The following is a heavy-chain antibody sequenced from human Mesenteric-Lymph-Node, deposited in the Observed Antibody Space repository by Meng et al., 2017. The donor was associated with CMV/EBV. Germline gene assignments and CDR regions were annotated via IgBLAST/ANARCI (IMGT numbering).Heavy chain of an antibody. Sequence: ASVKVSCKASDYIFTKYGMTWMRQAPGQGLEWMGWINPNSGGTNYAQKFQGRVTMTRDTSISTAYMELSRLRSDDTAVYYCARDLGGAVAAYYFDYWGQGTLVTVSS. J-gene: IGHJ4*02. CDR3: ARDLGGAVAAYYFDY. CDR2: INPNSGGT. CDR1: DYIFTKYG. V-gene: IGHV1-2*02. D-gene: IGHD6-19*01.